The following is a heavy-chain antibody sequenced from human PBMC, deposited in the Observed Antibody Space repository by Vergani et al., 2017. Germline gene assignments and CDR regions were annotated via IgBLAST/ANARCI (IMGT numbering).Heavy chain of an antibody. J-gene: IGHJ4*02. Sequence: EVQLVASGGGLVQPGRSLRLSCAASGFTFDDYAMHWVRQAPGKGLEWVSTISWNSANIAYADSVKGRFTISRDNAKNSLYLQMNSLRAEDTALYYCARVGATGLDYWGQGTLVTVSS. V-gene: IGHV3-9*01. D-gene: IGHD1-26*01. CDR3: ARVGATGLDY. CDR1: GFTFDDYA. CDR2: ISWNSANI.